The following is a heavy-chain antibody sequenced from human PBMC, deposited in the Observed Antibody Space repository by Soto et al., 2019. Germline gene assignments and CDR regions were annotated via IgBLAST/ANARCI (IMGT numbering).Heavy chain of an antibody. D-gene: IGHD6-19*01. CDR2: IYWDDDK. CDR1: GFSLSSTRVA. J-gene: IGHJ4*02. Sequence: QITLKESGPTLVKPTQTLTLTCTFSGFSLSSTRVAVGWIRQPPGKALEWLALIYWDDDKRYSPFLKSRLTIXXXTXXNLVVLTLTNMDPVDTATYYCAHSVVAGLGYYFDYWGQGTLVTVSS. CDR3: AHSVVAGLGYYFDY. V-gene: IGHV2-5*02.